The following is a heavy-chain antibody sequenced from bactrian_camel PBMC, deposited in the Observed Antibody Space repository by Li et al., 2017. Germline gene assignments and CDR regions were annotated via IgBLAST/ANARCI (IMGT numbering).Heavy chain of an antibody. CDR3: AAPALDKRSWDGAYCYTT. V-gene: IGHV3S54*01. Sequence: HVQLVESGGGSVQPGGSLRLSCAASGNTYSLNCLGWFRQTPGKEREQVAVFIYTFGRSTRYADSVKGRFTISRDNAENALYLQLNSLKIEDTAMYNCAAPALDKRSWDGAYCYTTGARGPRSPSP. D-gene: IGHD2*01. CDR2: IYTFGRST. CDR1: GNTYSLNC. J-gene: IGHJ4*01.